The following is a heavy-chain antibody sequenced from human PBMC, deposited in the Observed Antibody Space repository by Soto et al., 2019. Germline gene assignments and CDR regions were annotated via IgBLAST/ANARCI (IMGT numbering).Heavy chain of an antibody. V-gene: IGHV3-49*04. J-gene: IGHJ4*02. Sequence: PGWSLRLSCTFSVFTFVNYAINWVRQAPGKGLEWVGLIRNQTYSGTTEYAASMNGRFTISRDDSNSIAYLQMNSLKTEDSAVYYCTRAESPAIAYFFDYWGQGTLVTVSS. CDR2: IRNQTYSGTT. CDR1: VFTFVNYA. D-gene: IGHD3-22*01. CDR3: TRAESPAIAYFFDY.